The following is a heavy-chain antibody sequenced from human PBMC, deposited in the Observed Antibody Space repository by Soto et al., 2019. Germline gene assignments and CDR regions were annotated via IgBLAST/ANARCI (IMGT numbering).Heavy chain of an antibody. V-gene: IGHV1-24*01. D-gene: IGHD3-9*01. CDR3: ATGPYDILTGYYFGGAFDI. CDR1: GYTLTELS. Sequence: ASVKVSCKVSGYTLTELSMHWVRQAPGKGLEWMGGFDPEDGETIYAQKFQGRVTMTEDTSTDTAYMELSSLRSEDTAVCYCATGPYDILTGYYFGGAFDIWGQGTMVTVSS. J-gene: IGHJ3*02. CDR2: FDPEDGET.